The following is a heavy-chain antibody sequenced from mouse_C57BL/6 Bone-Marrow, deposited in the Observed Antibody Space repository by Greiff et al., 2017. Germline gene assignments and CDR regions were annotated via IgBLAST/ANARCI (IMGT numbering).Heavy chain of an antibody. CDR1: GFNIKDYD. J-gene: IGHJ3*01. CDR2: IDPEDGET. V-gene: IGHV14-2*01. D-gene: IGHD1-1*02. CDR3: ARGVVLTAY. Sequence: EVKLLESGAELVKPGASVKLSCTASGFNIKDYDMHWVKQRTEQGLEWIGWIDPEDGETKYAPTFQGLATIPADTSSNTPFLQISSLTSEDTAVYNDARGVVLTAYWGQGTLVTVSA.